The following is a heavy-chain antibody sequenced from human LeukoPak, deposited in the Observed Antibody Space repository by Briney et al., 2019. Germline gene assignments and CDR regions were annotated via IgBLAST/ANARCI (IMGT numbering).Heavy chain of an antibody. CDR2: ISGYNGNT. V-gene: IGHV1-18*01. Sequence: ASVKVSCKASGYTFTSYGNYWVRQAPGQGLEWMGWISGYNGNTNYAQKVRGRVTITTDTSTSTANMELRSLSSDDTAVYYCARDSHPTYWLHGDYGFWGQGTRGTVSS. J-gene: IGHJ4*02. CDR3: ARDSHPTYWLHGDYGF. D-gene: IGHD4-17*01. CDR1: GYTFTSYG.